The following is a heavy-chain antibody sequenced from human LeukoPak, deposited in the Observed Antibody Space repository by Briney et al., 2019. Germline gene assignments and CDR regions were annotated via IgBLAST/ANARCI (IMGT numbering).Heavy chain of an antibody. J-gene: IGHJ4*02. Sequence: GGSLRLSCAASRFTFSSYGMHWVRQAPGKGLEWVAFIRYDGSNKYYADSVKGRFTISRDNSKNTLYLQMNSLRAEDTAVYYCARRAGAYSHPYDYWGQGTLVTVSS. CDR3: ARRAGAYSHPYDY. CDR1: RFTFSSYG. CDR2: IRYDGSNK. D-gene: IGHD4/OR15-4a*01. V-gene: IGHV3-30*02.